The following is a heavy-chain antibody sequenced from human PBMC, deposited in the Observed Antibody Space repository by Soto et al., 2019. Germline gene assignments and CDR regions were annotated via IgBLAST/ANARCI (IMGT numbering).Heavy chain of an antibody. J-gene: IGHJ4*01. CDR1: GYTSTSYY. Sequence: QVQLVQSGAEVKKPGASVKVSCKASGYTSTSYYMHWVRPAPGQGLEWMGIINPSGGSTSYAQKFQGRVTMNRDTSTSTVYMELSSLRAEDTAVYYCAGVGAVASLDYWGPGTLVTVSS. CDR3: AGVGAVASLDY. CDR2: INPSGGST. D-gene: IGHD2-21*01. V-gene: IGHV1-46*01.